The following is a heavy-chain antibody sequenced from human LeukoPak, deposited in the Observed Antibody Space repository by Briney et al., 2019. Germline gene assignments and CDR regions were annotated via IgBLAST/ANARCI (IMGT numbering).Heavy chain of an antibody. D-gene: IGHD1/OR15-1a*01. CDR3: ATLNKYPYYYYYMDV. Sequence: GGSLRLSCAASGFTFSSYGMHWVRQAPGKGLEWVAFIRYDGSNKYYADSVKGRFTISRDNSKNTLYLQMNSLRAEDTAVYYCATLNKYPYYYYYMDVWGKGTTVTASS. CDR2: IRYDGSNK. CDR1: GFTFSSYG. V-gene: IGHV3-30*02. J-gene: IGHJ6*03.